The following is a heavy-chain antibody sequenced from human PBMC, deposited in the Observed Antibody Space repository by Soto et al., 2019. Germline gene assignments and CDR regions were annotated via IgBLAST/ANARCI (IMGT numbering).Heavy chain of an antibody. CDR3: AKGGPYYYDSSGYYDY. V-gene: IGHV3-23*01. CDR1: GFTFSSYA. J-gene: IGHJ4*02. CDR2: ISGSGGST. D-gene: IGHD3-22*01. Sequence: EVQLLESGGGLVQPGGSLRLSCAASGFTFSSYAMSWVRQAPGKGLEWVSAISGSGGSTYYADSVKGRFTISRDNSKNTLDLQMTSLRAEGTAVYYCAKGGPYYYDSSGYYDYWGPGTLVTVSS.